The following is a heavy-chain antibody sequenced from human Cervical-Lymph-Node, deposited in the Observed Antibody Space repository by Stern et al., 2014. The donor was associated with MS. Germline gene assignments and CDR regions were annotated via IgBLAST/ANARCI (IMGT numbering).Heavy chain of an antibody. D-gene: IGHD3-16*01. Sequence: VQLVESGPGLAKPSQTLSLTCTVSGGSISSTGYYWSWIRQHPGKGLEWIGYIHYRGRTYYDPSLKSRGTISVDTSKNQFALKLSSVTAADTAMYYCARSDRLWGSFDYLGQGSLVTVSS. CDR2: IHYRGRT. CDR3: ARSDRLWGSFDY. J-gene: IGHJ4*02. V-gene: IGHV4-31*03. CDR1: GGSISSTGYY.